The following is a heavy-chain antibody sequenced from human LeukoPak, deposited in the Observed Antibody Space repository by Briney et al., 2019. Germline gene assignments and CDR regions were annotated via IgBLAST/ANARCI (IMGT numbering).Heavy chain of an antibody. CDR1: GFTVSSNY. D-gene: IGHD2-2*01. CDR2: IYSGGST. J-gene: IGHJ5*02. Sequence: GSLRLSCAASGFTVSSNYMSWVRQAPGKGLDWVSVIYSGGSTYYADSVKGRFTISRDNSKNTLYLQMNSLRAEDTAVYYCARVGLYCTSTSCYVNWFDPWGQGTLVTVSS. V-gene: IGHV3-53*01. CDR3: ARVGLYCTSTSCYVNWFDP.